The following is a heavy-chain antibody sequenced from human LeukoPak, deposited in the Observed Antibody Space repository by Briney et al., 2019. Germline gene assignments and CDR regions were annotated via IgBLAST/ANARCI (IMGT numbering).Heavy chain of an antibody. J-gene: IGHJ4*02. CDR2: INWNGGST. V-gene: IGHV3-20*04. Sequence: GGSLRLSCAASGFTFDDYDMSWVRQAPGKGLEWGSGINWNGGSTGYADSVKGRFTISRENNKNSLYLQMSSLRAEDTALYYCAREEDGYFDYWGQGTLVTVSS. CDR1: GFTFDDYD. D-gene: IGHD2-15*01. CDR3: AREEDGYFDY.